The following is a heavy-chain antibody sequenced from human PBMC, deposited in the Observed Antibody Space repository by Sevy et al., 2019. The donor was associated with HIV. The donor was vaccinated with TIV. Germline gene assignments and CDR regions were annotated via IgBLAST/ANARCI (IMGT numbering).Heavy chain of an antibody. CDR2: MTGSGGTI. Sequence: GESLKISCAASRFSFSSYAMSWVRQAPGKGLEWVSSMTGSGGTIYYGDSVKGRFTISRDNSKNTLYLQMNSLRAEDTAVYYCVKDGLYGGDFEYFQDWGQGTLVTVSS. V-gene: IGHV3-23*01. D-gene: IGHD2-21*02. CDR3: VKDGLYGGDFEYFQD. J-gene: IGHJ1*01. CDR1: RFSFSSYA.